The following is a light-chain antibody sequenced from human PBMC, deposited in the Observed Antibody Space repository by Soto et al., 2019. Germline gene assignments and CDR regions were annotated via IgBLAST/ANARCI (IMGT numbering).Light chain of an antibody. V-gene: IGKV3-15*01. Sequence: EIVLRQSPATLSLSPGDTATLSRRASQSVSSNLAWYQQKPGQAPRLLIYGASTRATGIPARFSGSGSGTEFTLTISSLQSEDFAVYYCQQYGSSPRTFGQGTKVDIK. J-gene: IGKJ1*01. CDR3: QQYGSSPRT. CDR2: GAS. CDR1: QSVSSN.